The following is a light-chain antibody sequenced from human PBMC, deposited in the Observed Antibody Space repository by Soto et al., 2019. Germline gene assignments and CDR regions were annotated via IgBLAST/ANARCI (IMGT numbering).Light chain of an antibody. J-gene: IGLJ1*01. CDR2: EVS. V-gene: IGLV2-23*02. CDR3: CSYAGSSTNYV. Sequence: QSVLTQPASVSGSPGQSITLSCTGTSSDVGSYNLVSWYQQHPGKAPKLMIYEVSKRPSGVSNRFSGSKSGNTASLTISGLQAEDEADYYCCSYAGSSTNYVFGTGTKVTVL. CDR1: SSDVGSYNL.